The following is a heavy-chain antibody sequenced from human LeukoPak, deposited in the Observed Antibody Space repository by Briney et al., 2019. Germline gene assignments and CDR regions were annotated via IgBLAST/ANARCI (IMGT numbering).Heavy chain of an antibody. Sequence: PGGSLRLSCTASGFTFGDYAMSWFRQAPGKGLEWVGFIRSKAYGGTTEYAASVKGRFTISRDDSKSIAYLQMNSLKTEDTAVYYCTRDLIAVAGNDYYYYMDVWGKGTTVTISS. D-gene: IGHD6-19*01. CDR3: TRDLIAVAGNDYYYYMDV. J-gene: IGHJ6*03. CDR1: GFTFGDYA. CDR2: IRSKAYGGTT. V-gene: IGHV3-49*03.